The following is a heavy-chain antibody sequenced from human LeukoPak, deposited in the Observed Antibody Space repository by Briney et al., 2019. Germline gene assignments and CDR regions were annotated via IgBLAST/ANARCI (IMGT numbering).Heavy chain of an antibody. CDR3: TRDRSGYAVVPALYGMDV. J-gene: IGHJ6*02. V-gene: IGHV3-49*03. CDR2: IRSRAYGAPT. CDR1: RFTHYVFA. D-gene: IGHD2-15*01. Sequence: SVSFYCSVYRFTHYVFAMMCHRHAPGEGRVWLGFIRSRAYGAPTVYAASVKGRFTISRDDSKSIAYLQMNSLKTDDTAVYYCTRDRSGYAVVPALYGMDVWGQGTTVTVSS.